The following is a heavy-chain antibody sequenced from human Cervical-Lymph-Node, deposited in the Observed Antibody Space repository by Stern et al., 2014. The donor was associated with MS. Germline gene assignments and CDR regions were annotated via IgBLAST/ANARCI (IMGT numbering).Heavy chain of an antibody. J-gene: IGHJ3*02. V-gene: IGHV3-21*01. D-gene: IGHD4-17*01. CDR3: ARAATVTRAFDI. Sequence: VQLVESGGGLVKPGESLRLSCAASGFTFSSYAMKWVRQAPGRGLEWVSSISGNGNYIYYADSVKGRFTISRDTIYHSLHLHMTGLRAEDTALYYCARAATVTRAFDIGGQGTMVTVSS. CDR1: GFTFSSYA. CDR2: ISGNGNYI.